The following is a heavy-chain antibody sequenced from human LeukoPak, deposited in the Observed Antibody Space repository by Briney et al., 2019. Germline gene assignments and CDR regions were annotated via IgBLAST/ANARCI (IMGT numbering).Heavy chain of an antibody. V-gene: IGHV4-30-2*01. Sequence: PSQTLSLTCAVSGGSISSGGYSWSWIRQPPGKGLEWIGYIYHSGSTYYNPSLKSRVTISVDRSKNQFSLKLSSVTAADTAVYYYARGYGGNSYYFDYWGQGTLVTVSS. J-gene: IGHJ4*02. CDR3: ARGYGGNSYYFDY. CDR2: IYHSGST. D-gene: IGHD4-23*01. CDR1: GGSISSGGYS.